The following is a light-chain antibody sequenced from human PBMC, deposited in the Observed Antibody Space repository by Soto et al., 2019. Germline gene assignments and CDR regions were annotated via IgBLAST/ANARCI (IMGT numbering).Light chain of an antibody. V-gene: IGLV2-11*01. CDR1: SSDVGTYNY. CDR2: DVS. Sequence: QSVLTQPRSVSGSPGQSVTISCTRTSSDVGTYNYVSWYQQHPGKAPKLMIHDVSERPSGVPDRFSGSKSGNTASLTISGLQAEDEAVYYCCSYAGSYTWVFGGGTKLTVL. CDR3: CSYAGSYTWV. J-gene: IGLJ3*02.